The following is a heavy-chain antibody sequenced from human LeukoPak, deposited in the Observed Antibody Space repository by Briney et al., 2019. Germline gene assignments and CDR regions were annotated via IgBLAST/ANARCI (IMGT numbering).Heavy chain of an antibody. CDR2: ISYDGSNK. Sequence: GGSLRLSCAASGFTFSSYGMHWVRQAPGKGLEWVVVISYDGSNKYYADSVKGRFTISRDNSKNTLYLQMNSLRAEDTAVYYCARDQEWLVQGYFDYWGQGTLVTVSS. CDR3: ARDQEWLVQGYFDY. D-gene: IGHD6-19*01. J-gene: IGHJ4*02. V-gene: IGHV3-30*03. CDR1: GFTFSSYG.